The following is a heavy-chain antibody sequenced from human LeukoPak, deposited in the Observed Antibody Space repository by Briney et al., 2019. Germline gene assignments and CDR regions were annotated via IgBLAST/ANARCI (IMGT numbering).Heavy chain of an antibody. D-gene: IGHD3-10*01. CDR1: GYTFTGYY. V-gene: IGHV1-2*02. J-gene: IGHJ6*03. CDR3: ARDFYMVRAVGYYYYMDV. CDR2: INPNSGGT. Sequence: ASVKVSCKASGYTFTGYYMHWVRQAPGQGLEWRGWINPNSGGTNYAQKFQGRVTMTRDTSISTAYMELSRLRSDDTAVYYCARDFYMVRAVGYYYYMDVWGKGTTVTVSS.